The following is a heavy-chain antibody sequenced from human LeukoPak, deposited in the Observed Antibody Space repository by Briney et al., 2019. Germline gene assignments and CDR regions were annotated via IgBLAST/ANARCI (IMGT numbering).Heavy chain of an antibody. CDR3: AKSQEDDSSGYYYSNFDY. Sequence: LTGRSLRLSCAASGFTFSSYAMSWVRQAAGKGLEWVSANIGSSASTYYADYVKGGFTISRDISKNTLYLQMNSLRAEDTAIYYCAKSQEDDSSGYYYSNFDYWGQGTLVTVSS. D-gene: IGHD3-22*01. CDR1: GFTFSSYA. V-gene: IGHV3-23*01. J-gene: IGHJ4*02. CDR2: NIGSSAST.